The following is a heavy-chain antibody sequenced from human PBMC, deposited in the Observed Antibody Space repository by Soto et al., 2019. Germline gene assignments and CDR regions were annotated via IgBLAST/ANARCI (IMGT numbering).Heavy chain of an antibody. D-gene: IGHD1-26*01. V-gene: IGHV2-5*02. CDR1: VFSLSTSGMG. CDR2: IYGDDEK. CDR3: AHTTSWGALNYFDY. Sequence: QITLKESGPTLVKPTQTLTLTCTFSVFSLSTSGMGVGWIRQPPGKALEWLALIYGDDEKRYSPSLKSRLTITKDTSKNQVVVTMTTMDPVDTATYYCAHTTSWGALNYFDYWGQGTLVTVSS. J-gene: IGHJ4*02.